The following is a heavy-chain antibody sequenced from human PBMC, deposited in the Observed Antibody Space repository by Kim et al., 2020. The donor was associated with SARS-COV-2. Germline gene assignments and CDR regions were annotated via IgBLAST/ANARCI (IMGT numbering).Heavy chain of an antibody. CDR3: ARDREAYYDFWSGYPPFLYYYMDV. CDR1: GGTFSSYA. V-gene: IGHV1-69*04. J-gene: IGHJ6*03. CDR2: IIPILGIA. Sequence: SVKVSCKASGGTFSSYAISWVRQAPGQGLEWMGRIIPILGIANYAQKFQGRVTITADKSTSTAYMELSSLRSEDTAVYYCARDREAYYDFWSGYPPFLYYYMDVWGKGTTVTVSS. D-gene: IGHD3-3*01.